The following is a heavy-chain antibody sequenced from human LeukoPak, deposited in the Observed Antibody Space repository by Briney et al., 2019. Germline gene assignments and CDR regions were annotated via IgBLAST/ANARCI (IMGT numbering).Heavy chain of an antibody. CDR1: GGSISSYY. CDR3: ARDGAAAGFDY. D-gene: IGHD6-13*01. CDR2: IYYSGST. J-gene: IGHJ4*02. Sequence: PSETLSLTCTVSGGSISSYYWSWIRQPQGKGLEWIGYIYYSGSTNYNPSLKSRVTISVDTSKSQFSLMLSSVTAADTAVYYCARDGAAAGFDYWGQGTLVTVSS. V-gene: IGHV4-59*01.